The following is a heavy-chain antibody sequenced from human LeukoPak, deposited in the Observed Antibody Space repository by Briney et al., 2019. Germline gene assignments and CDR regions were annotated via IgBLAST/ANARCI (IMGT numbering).Heavy chain of an antibody. J-gene: IGHJ4*02. D-gene: IGHD4-17*01. CDR3: ARGYDYGDYVGDFDY. CDR2: ITTYNGNT. CDR1: GYTFTIYP. V-gene: IGHV1-18*01. Sequence: ASVKVSSKASGYTFTIYPISWVRQAPGQGLEWMGWITTYNGNTNYAQKLQGGVTMTTDTSTSTAYMDLRGLRSDATAVYYCARGYDYGDYVGDFDYWGQGTLVTVSS.